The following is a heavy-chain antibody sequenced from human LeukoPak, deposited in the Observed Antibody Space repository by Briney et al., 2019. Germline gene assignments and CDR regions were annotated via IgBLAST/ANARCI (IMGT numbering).Heavy chain of an antibody. J-gene: IGHJ5*02. CDR3: ARGIVADAYWFDP. V-gene: IGHV1-69*05. D-gene: IGHD5-12*01. Sequence: SVKVSCKASGGMFSSYAINWVRQAPGRGLEWMGGIIPIFGTANYAQKFQGRVTITRNTSISTAYMELSSLRSEDTAVYYCARGIVADAYWFDPWGQGTLVTVSS. CDR2: IIPIFGTA. CDR1: GGMFSSYA.